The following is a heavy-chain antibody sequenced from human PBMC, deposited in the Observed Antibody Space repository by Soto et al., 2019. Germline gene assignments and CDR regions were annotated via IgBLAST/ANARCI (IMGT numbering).Heavy chain of an antibody. CDR2: IYPVDSDT. CDR1: GYYFSAYW. J-gene: IGHJ3*01. CDR3: ARPNGRQYGDAFDV. V-gene: IGHV5-51*01. Sequence: GESRKISCKGSGYYFSAYWIGWVRQMPGKGPEWMGIIYPVDSDTRYSPSFQGQVTISVDKSINTAYLQWNSLKSSDTAVYYCARPNGRQYGDAFDVWGQGTMVTVSS. D-gene: IGHD4-17*01.